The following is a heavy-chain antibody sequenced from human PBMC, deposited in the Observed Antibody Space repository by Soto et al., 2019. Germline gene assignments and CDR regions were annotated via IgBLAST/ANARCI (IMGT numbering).Heavy chain of an antibody. V-gene: IGHV3-23*01. D-gene: IGHD2-21*02. Sequence: QPGGSLRLSCAASGFTFSSYAMSWVRQAPGKGLEWVSAISGSGGSTYYADSVKGRFTVSRDNSKNTLYLQMNSLRAEDTAVYYCAKDSWVVTPGHYSYYYGMDVWGQGTTVTVSS. J-gene: IGHJ6*02. CDR1: GFTFSSYA. CDR3: AKDSWVVTPGHYSYYYGMDV. CDR2: ISGSGGST.